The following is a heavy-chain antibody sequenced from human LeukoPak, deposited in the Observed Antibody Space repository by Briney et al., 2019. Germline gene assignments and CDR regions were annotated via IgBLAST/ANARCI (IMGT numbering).Heavy chain of an antibody. D-gene: IGHD6-6*01. V-gene: IGHV3-74*01. CDR3: AASKNY. Sequence: GGSLGLSCAASGFTFSNYWMRWVRQAPGKGLVWVSRINTDGSSTSYADSVKGRLTISRDNAKNTLYPQMNSLRAEDTAVYYCAASKNYWGQGTLVTVSS. CDR1: GFTFSNYW. J-gene: IGHJ4*02. CDR2: INTDGSST.